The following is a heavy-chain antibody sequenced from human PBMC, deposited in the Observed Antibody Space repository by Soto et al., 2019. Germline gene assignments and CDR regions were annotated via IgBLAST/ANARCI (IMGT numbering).Heavy chain of an antibody. V-gene: IGHV3-11*01. Sequence: QVQLVESGGGLVKPGGSLRLSCAASGFTFSDYYMSWIRQAPGKGLEWVSYISSSGSTIYYADSVKGRFTISRDNAKNSLYLQKNSLSAEDADVYYWARGVGEVPADSLEVRAVWAKGTTVTVAS. CDR1: GFTFSDYY. D-gene: IGHD2-2*01. CDR2: ISSSGSTI. CDR3: ARGVGEVPADSLEVRAV. J-gene: IGHJ6*04.